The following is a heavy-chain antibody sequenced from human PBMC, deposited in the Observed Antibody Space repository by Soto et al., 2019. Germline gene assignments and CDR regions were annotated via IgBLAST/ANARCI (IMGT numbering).Heavy chain of an antibody. CDR2: IYYSGST. V-gene: IGHV4-30-4*01. Sequence: SETLSLTCTVSGGSISSGDYYWSWIRQPPGKGLECIGYIYYSGSTYYNPSLKSRVTISVDTSNNQFSLKLSSVTAADTAVYYVYKVPFYDSGAPSYYFDYWGPGTLVTVSS. J-gene: IGHJ4*02. CDR3: YKVPFYDSGAPSYYFDY. D-gene: IGHD3-22*01. CDR1: GGSISSGDYY.